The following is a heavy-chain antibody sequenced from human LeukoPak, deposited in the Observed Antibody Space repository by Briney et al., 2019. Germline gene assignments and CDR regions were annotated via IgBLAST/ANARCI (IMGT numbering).Heavy chain of an antibody. Sequence: NWIRQAPGKGLEGVVRIKSKTDVGPTDYTAPVKGRFTISRDDSKNTLYLQMNSLKTEDTAVYYCTTFPHYYDSSGPKSYWGQGTLVTVSS. V-gene: IGHV3-15*01. CDR2: IKSKTDVGPT. D-gene: IGHD3-22*01. J-gene: IGHJ4*02. CDR3: TTFPHYYDSSGPKSY.